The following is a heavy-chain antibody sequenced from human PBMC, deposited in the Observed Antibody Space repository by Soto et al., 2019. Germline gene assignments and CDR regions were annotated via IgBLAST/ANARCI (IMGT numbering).Heavy chain of an antibody. V-gene: IGHV4-39*01. J-gene: IGHJ5*02. CDR1: CDSIISSDFY. Sequence: SVTLSRTCPVSCDSIISSDFYWGWVGQPPGKGLEWIGSSFYLGSSYYNPSLKSRVTLSVDTSNNQFSLRLRSVTAAATALYFCARHSLALRKNNWFDPWGQGIMVTVSS. D-gene: IGHD3-3*02. CDR2: SFYLGSS. CDR3: ARHSLALRKNNWFDP.